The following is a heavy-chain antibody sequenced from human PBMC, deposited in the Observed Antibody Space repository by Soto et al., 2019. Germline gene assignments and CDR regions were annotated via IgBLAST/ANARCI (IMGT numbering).Heavy chain of an antibody. CDR2: IYYSGST. CDR3: ARLPIVVVLPATIAFNY. V-gene: IGHV4-39*01. D-gene: IGHD2-15*01. J-gene: IGHJ4*02. CDR1: GGSISSSSYY. Sequence: ASETLSLTCTVSGGSISSSSYYWGWIRQPPGKGLEWIGSIYYSGSTYYNPSLKSRVTISVDTSKNQFSLKLSSVTAADTAVYYCARLPIVVVLPATIAFNYWGQGTLVTVSS.